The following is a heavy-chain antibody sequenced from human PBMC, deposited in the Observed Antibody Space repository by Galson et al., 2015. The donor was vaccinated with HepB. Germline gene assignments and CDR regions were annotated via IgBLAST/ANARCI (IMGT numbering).Heavy chain of an antibody. CDR3: AKDERIAAAGIHSGYFDL. V-gene: IGHV3-9*01. D-gene: IGHD6-13*01. CDR2: ISWNSGSI. J-gene: IGHJ2*01. Sequence: SLRLSCAASGFTFDDYAMHWVRQAPGKGLEWVSGISWNSGSIGYADSVKGRFTISRDNAKNSLYLQMNSLRAEDTALYYCAKDERIAAAGIHSGYFDLWGRSTLVTVSS. CDR1: GFTFDDYA.